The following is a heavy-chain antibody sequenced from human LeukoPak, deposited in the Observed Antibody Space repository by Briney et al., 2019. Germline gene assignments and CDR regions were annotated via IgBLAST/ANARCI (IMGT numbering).Heavy chain of an antibody. CDR1: GFTFSSFS. CDR3: VRLDYGGRGDIWDY. V-gene: IGHV3-48*01. CDR2: ISSSSRTI. Sequence: SGGSLRLSCAASGFTFSSFSMSWVRQAPGKGLEWVSYISSSSRTIYYADSVKGRFTISRDNARNSLFLQVNSLRVEDTAVYYCVRLDYGGRGDIWDYWGQGILVTVSS. D-gene: IGHD4-23*01. J-gene: IGHJ4*02.